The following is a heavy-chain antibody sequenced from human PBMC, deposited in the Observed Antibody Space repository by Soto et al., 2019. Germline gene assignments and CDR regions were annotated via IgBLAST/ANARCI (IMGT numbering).Heavy chain of an antibody. CDR3: ARNADYSMYYFDY. CDR2: IYYSGST. CDR1: GGSISSYY. J-gene: IGHJ4*02. D-gene: IGHD2-21*01. V-gene: IGHV4-59*01. Sequence: SETLSLTCTVSGGSISSYYLSWFRQPPGKGLEWIGYIYYSGSTNYNPSLKSRVTISVDTSKNQFSLKLSSVTAADTAVYYCARNADYSMYYFDYWGQGTLVTVS.